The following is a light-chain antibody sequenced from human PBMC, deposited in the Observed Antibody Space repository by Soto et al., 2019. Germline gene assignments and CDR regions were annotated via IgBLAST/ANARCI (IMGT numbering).Light chain of an antibody. CDR1: QSVSNY. J-gene: IGKJ5*01. CDR2: DAS. V-gene: IGKV3-11*01. CDR3: QQRSSWPPIT. Sequence: EIVLTQSPATLSLFPGERATLSCRASQSVSNYLAWYQHKPSQAPRLLIYDASNRATGIPARFSGSGSGTDFTLTISSLEPEDFAVYYCQQRSSWPPITFGQGTRLEIK.